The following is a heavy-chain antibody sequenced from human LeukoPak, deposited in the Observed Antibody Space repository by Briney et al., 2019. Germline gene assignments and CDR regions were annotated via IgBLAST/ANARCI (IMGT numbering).Heavy chain of an antibody. D-gene: IGHD3-3*01. CDR1: GGSISSYY. Sequence: SETLSLTCTVSGGSISSYYWSWIRQPPGKGLEWIGEINHSGSTNYNPSLKSRVTISVDTSKNQFSLKLSSVTAADTAVYYCARGLYYDFWSGYYTFDIWGQGTMVTVSS. CDR2: INHSGST. V-gene: IGHV4-34*01. J-gene: IGHJ3*02. CDR3: ARGLYYDFWSGYYTFDI.